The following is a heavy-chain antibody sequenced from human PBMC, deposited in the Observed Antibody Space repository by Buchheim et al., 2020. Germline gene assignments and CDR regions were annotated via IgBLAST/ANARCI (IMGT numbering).Heavy chain of an antibody. CDR1: GFTFSSYR. J-gene: IGHJ4*03. Sequence: EVQLVESGGGLVQPGGSLRLSCAASGFTFSSYRMNWVRQAPGKGLEWVSYISSSSSIIYYVDSVKGRFTISRDNAKNSLYLQMNSLGAEDTAVYYCARNEGGYSYGPFFGYWGQGTL. D-gene: IGHD5-18*01. CDR2: ISSSSSII. CDR3: ARNEGGYSYGPFFGY. V-gene: IGHV3-48*01.